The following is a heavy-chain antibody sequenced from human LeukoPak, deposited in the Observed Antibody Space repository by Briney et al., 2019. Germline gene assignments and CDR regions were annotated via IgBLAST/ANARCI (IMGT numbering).Heavy chain of an antibody. D-gene: IGHD5-12*01. J-gene: IGHJ4*02. V-gene: IGHV1-18*01. CDR1: GYTFTSYG. Sequence: ASVKVSCKASGYTFTSYGISWVRQAPGQGLEWMGWISAYNGNTDYAQKLQGRVTMTTDTSTSTAYMELRSLRSDDTAVYYCARDRIYSGYEYDDYWGQGTLVTVSS. CDR3: ARDRIYSGYEYDDY. CDR2: ISAYNGNT.